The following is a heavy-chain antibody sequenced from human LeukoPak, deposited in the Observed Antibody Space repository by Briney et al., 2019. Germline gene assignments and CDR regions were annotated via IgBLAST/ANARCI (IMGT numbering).Heavy chain of an antibody. CDR2: ISGNSYTI. J-gene: IGHJ2*01. CDR3: ARHVHGTDWYFDL. V-gene: IGHV3-48*01. CDR1: GFTFSSYS. D-gene: IGHD3-10*02. Sequence: GGSLRLSCAASGFTFSSYSMNWVRQAPGKGLEWVSYISGNSYTIYNADSVKGRFIISRDNAKNSLYLQMNSLRAEDTAVYYCARHVHGTDWYFDLWGRGTLVTVSS.